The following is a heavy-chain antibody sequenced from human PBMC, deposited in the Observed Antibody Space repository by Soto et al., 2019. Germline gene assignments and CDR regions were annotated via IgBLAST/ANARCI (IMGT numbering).Heavy chain of an antibody. Sequence: QVHLVQFGAEVMKPGGSVKVSCQGSGYAFSTYGITWVRQAPGQRLEWMGWISAHNGNTNYAQKLQGRVTVTRGTSTSSAYMALRSLRYHDTAVYYCARVRYADYWGQGALVTVSS. CDR1: GYAFSTYG. J-gene: IGHJ4*02. CDR2: ISAHNGNT. CDR3: ARVRYADY. D-gene: IGHD1-1*01. V-gene: IGHV1-18*01.